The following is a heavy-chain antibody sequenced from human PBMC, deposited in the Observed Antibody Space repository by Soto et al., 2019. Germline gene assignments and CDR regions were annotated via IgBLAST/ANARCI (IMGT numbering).Heavy chain of an antibody. CDR1: GGSISSSDYY. Sequence: PSETLSLTCTVSGGSISSSDYYWGWIRQPPGKGLEWIGAISNSGNTFYNPSLMGRVTISVDMSKNQFSLKQISVTAADTALYFCARLHESKYCSYGNCIDYWGRGTLVTVSS. V-gene: IGHV4-39*01. J-gene: IGHJ4*02. CDR3: ARLHESKYCSYGNCIDY. D-gene: IGHD2-15*01. CDR2: ISNSGNT.